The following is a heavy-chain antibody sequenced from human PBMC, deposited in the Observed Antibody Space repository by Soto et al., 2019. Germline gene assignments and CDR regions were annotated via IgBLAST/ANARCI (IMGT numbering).Heavy chain of an antibody. CDR1: DGSIRNSNC. Sequence: SETKPLTWAVADGSIRNSNCWSRVRQPPGKGLEWSGEIYHSGSTNYNPSLRSRVTISVDKSKNQFSLKLSSVTAADTGVYYCARVSGSYYYGMDVWGQGTTVTVSS. J-gene: IGHJ6*02. CDR3: ARVSGSYYYGMDV. CDR2: IYHSGST. V-gene: IGHV4-4*02. D-gene: IGHD1-26*01.